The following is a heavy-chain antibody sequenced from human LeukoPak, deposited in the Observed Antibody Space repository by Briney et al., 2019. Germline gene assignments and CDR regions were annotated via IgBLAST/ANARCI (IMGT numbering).Heavy chain of an antibody. V-gene: IGHV3-23*01. D-gene: IGHD2-2*03. CDR1: GFTFSSYA. Sequence: GGSLRLSCAASGFTFSSYAMSWVRQAPGKGLEWVSAISGSGGSTYYADSVKGRFTISRDNSKNTLYLQMNSLRAEDTAVYYCARDWIDRGTFDPWGQGTLVTVSS. CDR3: ARDWIDRGTFDP. J-gene: IGHJ5*02. CDR2: ISGSGGST.